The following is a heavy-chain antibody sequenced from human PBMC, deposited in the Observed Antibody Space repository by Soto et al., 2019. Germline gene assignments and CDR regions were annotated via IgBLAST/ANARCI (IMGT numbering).Heavy chain of an antibody. V-gene: IGHV1-69*12. CDR2: IIPIFGTA. D-gene: IGHD2-2*01. CDR3: ERDCISTSCQGSD. Sequence: QVQLVQSGAEVKKPGSSVKVSCKASGGTFSSYAISWVRQAPGQGLEWMGGIIPIFGTANYAQKFQSRVTITADESTSTAYMELSSLRFEAAAVYYCERDCISTSCQGSDWGQGTLVTVAS. CDR1: GGTFSSYA. J-gene: IGHJ4*02.